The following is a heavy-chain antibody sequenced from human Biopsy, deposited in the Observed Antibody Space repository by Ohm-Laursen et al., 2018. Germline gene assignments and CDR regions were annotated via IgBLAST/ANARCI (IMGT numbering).Heavy chain of an antibody. V-gene: IGHV1-2*02. CDR2: INPNSGNA. D-gene: IGHD3-9*01. J-gene: IGHJ6*02. Sequence: SSVKVSCKASGYTFAGYYLNWVRQAPGQGLEWMGWINPNSGNANYAQSFQGRLTVTRDTSISTDYMELTSLTSDDTAIYYCARVQYCASIDGYYGLDLWGQGTTVTVSS. CDR1: GYTFAGYY. CDR3: ARVQYCASIDGYYGLDL.